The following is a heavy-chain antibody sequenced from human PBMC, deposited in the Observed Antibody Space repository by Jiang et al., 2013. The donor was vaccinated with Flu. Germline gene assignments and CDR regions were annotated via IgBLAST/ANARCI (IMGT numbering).Heavy chain of an antibody. Sequence: TVSGGSISSSSYYWGWIRQAPREGAGVDWEYVLHGXTHXNPSLKSRVTISVDTSKNQXSLKLSSVTAADTAVYYCASRIGRLGAFDIWGQGTMVTVSS. J-gene: IGHJ3*02. CDR3: ASRIGRLGAFDI. D-gene: IGHD1-26*01. CDR2: VLHGXT. V-gene: IGHV4-39*01. CDR1: GGSISSSSYY.